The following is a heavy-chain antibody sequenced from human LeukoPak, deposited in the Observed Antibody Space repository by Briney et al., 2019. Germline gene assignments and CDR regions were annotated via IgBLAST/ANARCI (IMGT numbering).Heavy chain of an antibody. D-gene: IGHD3-9*01. CDR1: GFTFSSYE. CDR3: ARVSQICYDILTGYCVDVLPDY. J-gene: IGHJ4*02. Sequence: PGGSLRLSCAASGFTFSSYEMNWVRQAPGKGLEWVSYISSSGSTIYYADSVKGRFTISRDNAKNSLYLQMNSLRAEDTAVYYCARVSQICYDILTGYCVDVLPDYWGQGTLVTVSS. CDR2: ISSSGSTI. V-gene: IGHV3-48*03.